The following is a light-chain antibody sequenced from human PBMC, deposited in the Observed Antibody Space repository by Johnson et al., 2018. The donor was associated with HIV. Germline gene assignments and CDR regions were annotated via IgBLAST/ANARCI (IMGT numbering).Light chain of an antibody. Sequence: QSVLTQPPSVSAAPGQRFTISCSGSSSNIGNNYVSWYQQLPGTAPKLLIYDNNKRPSGIPDRFSGSKSGTSATLGITGLQTGDEAGYYCGTWDSSLSAYVFGTGTKVTVL. CDR3: GTWDSSLSAYV. J-gene: IGLJ1*01. CDR1: SSNIGNNY. V-gene: IGLV1-51*01. CDR2: DNN.